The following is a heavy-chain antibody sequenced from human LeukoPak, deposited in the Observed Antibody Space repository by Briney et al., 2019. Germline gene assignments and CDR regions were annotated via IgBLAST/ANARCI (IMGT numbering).Heavy chain of an antibody. CDR1: GISFSTYA. Sequence: PGGSLRLSCTASGISFSTYAMSWVRQTPGKGLEWVSAISGSGRSPYYADSVKGRFTISRDHSKNTLYLQMNSLRAEDTAVYYCARRAGAYSHPYDYWGQGTLVTVSS. CDR3: ARRAGAYSHPYDY. J-gene: IGHJ4*02. CDR2: ISGSGRSP. D-gene: IGHD4/OR15-4a*01. V-gene: IGHV3-23*01.